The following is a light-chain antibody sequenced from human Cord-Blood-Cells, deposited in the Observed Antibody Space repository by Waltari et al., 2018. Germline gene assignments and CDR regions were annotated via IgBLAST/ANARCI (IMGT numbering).Light chain of an antibody. CDR2: DAS. Sequence: DIQMTQSPSPLSASVGDRVTITCRASQSISSWLAWYQQKPGKAPKLLIYDASSLESGVPSRFSGSGSGTEFTLPISSLQPDDFATYYCQQYNSYSPWTFGQGTKVEIK. J-gene: IGKJ1*01. V-gene: IGKV1-5*01. CDR3: QQYNSYSPWT. CDR1: QSISSW.